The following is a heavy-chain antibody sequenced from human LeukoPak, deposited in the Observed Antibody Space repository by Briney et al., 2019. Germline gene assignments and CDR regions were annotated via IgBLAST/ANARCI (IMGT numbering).Heavy chain of an antibody. D-gene: IGHD3-3*01. J-gene: IGHJ1*01. CDR1: GFTFSNAW. Sequence: GGSLRLSCAASGFTFSNAWMSWVRQAPGKGLEWVANIKQDGSEKYYVDSVKGRFTISRDNAKNSLYLQMNSLRAEDTAVYYCARQTYYDFWSGSGYFQHWGQGTLVTVSS. V-gene: IGHV3-7*01. CDR3: ARQTYYDFWSGSGYFQH. CDR2: IKQDGSEK.